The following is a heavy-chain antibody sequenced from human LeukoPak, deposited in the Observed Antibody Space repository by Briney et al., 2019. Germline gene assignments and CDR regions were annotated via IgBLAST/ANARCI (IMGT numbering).Heavy chain of an antibody. CDR3: ARHDYHSGGEFDY. V-gene: IGHV4-39*01. CDR1: GVSISGSSYY. D-gene: IGHD3-10*01. J-gene: IGHJ4*02. Sequence: PSETLSLTCSVSGVSISGSSYYWGWIRQPPGKGLEWIGSIYYSRSTYYNPSLKSRVTISVDTSKNQFSLKLSSVTAADTAVYYCARHDYHSGGEFDYWGQGTLVTVSS. CDR2: IYYSRST.